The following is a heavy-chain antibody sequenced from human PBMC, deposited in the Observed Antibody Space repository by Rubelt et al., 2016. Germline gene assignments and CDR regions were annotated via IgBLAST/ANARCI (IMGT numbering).Heavy chain of an antibody. J-gene: IGHJ4*02. V-gene: IGHV3-30*04. Sequence: QVQLVESGGGVVQPGRSLRLSCAASGFTFRTYAMHWVRQAPGKGLEWVAVISHDGNYYRHEDSVKGRFTIARDNSKNTLYLDMNSLRPEDTAVDYCASCEAAPGNFDYWGQGTLVAVSS. CDR2: ISHDGNYY. CDR3: ASCEAAPGNFDY. D-gene: IGHD6-25*01. CDR1: GFTFRTYA.